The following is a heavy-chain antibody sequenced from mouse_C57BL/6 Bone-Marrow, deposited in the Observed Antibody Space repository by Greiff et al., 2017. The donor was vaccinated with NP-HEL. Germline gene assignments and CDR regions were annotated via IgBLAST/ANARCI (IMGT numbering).Heavy chain of an antibody. CDR2: ISNLAYSI. J-gene: IGHJ1*03. Sequence: EVKVEESGGGLVQPGGSLKLSCAASGFTFSDYGMAWVRQAPRKGPEWVAFISNLAYSIYYADTVTGRFTISRENAKNTLYLEMSSLRSEDTAMYYCARRRGGPYWYFDVWGTGTTVTVSS. CDR1: GFTFSDYG. V-gene: IGHV5-15*04. CDR3: ARRRGGPYWYFDV.